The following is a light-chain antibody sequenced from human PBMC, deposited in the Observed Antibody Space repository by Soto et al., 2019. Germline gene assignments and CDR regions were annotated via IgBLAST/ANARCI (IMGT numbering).Light chain of an antibody. CDR2: EAS. CDR3: SLYTSENTYV. V-gene: IGLV2-18*01. Sequence: QSALTPPPSVSGSPGQSVTISCTGTSTDFVSYNRVSWYQQPPGTAPKLIIYEASNRPSGVPGRFSGSKSGNTASLTISGLQAADEADYYCSLYTSENTYVFGTGTKLTVL. J-gene: IGLJ1*01. CDR1: STDFVSYNR.